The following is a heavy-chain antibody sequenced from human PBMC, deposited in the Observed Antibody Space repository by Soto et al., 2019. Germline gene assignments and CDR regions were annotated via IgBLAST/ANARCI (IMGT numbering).Heavy chain of an antibody. CDR3: AKDYNNYFDN. CDR1: GFTFSSYD. J-gene: IGHJ4*02. CDR2: IWYDGGNT. Sequence: GGSLRLSCAASGFTFSSYDMHWVRQAPGKGLEWVAVIWYDGGNTYYADSVKGRFTISRDSSKNTLYLQMSSLRVEDTAVYYCAKDYNNYFDNWGQGTLVTVSS. D-gene: IGHD4-4*01. V-gene: IGHV3-33*03.